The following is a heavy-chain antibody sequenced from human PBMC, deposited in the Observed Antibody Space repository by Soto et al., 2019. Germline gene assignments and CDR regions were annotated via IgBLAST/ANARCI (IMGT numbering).Heavy chain of an antibody. D-gene: IGHD3-9*01. V-gene: IGHV3-11*01. Sequence: QVQLVESGGGLVKPGGSLRLSCAASGFTFSDYYMNWIRQAPGKGLEWVSYISSSGSTIYYADSVKGRFTISRANXKXXLYLQMNSLRAEDTAVYYCASGLSRGYFDWLIPRGWGQGTLVAVSS. J-gene: IGHJ4*02. CDR2: ISSSGSTI. CDR1: GFTFSDYY. CDR3: ASGLSRGYFDWLIPRG.